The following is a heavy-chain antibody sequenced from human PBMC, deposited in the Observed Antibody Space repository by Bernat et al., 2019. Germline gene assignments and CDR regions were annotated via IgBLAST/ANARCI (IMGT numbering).Heavy chain of an antibody. V-gene: IGHV3-30-3*01. CDR1: GFTFSSYA. J-gene: IGHJ4*02. Sequence: QVQLVESGGGVVQPGRSLRLSCAASGFTFSSYAMHWVRQAPGKGLEWVAVISYDGSNKYYADSVKGRFTISRDNSKNTLYLQMNSLRAEDTAVYYCAREFPDGYNRLEIIGGLFDYWGQGTLVTVSS. CDR2: ISYDGSNK. D-gene: IGHD5-24*01. CDR3: AREFPDGYNRLEIIGGLFDY.